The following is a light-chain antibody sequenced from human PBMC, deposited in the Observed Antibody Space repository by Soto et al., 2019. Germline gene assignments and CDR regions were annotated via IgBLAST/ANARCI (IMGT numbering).Light chain of an antibody. CDR1: NSGSKS. V-gene: IGLV3-21*04. CDR2: YDS. CDR3: QVWHSGSDHPNVV. J-gene: IGLJ2*01. Sequence: SYELTQPPSVSVAPGKTARITCGGNNSGSKSVHWYQQKPGQAPVLVIYYDSDRPSGIPERFSGSNSGNTATLTITRVEAGDEADYYCQVWHSGSDHPNVVFGGGTKLTVL.